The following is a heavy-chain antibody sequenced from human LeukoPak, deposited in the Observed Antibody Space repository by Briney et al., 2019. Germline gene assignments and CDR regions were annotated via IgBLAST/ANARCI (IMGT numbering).Heavy chain of an antibody. CDR3: ARRRTGWQVFDF. CDR1: IHSIRCCY. CDR2: IYHSGST. V-gene: IGHV4-59*01. J-gene: IGHJ4*02. Sequence: SETLSLTCTLCIHSIRCCYWRGLRQPPGKGLEWLGYIYHSGSTNYNPSLKSRVTISVDTSKNQFSLKLSSVPAADTATYYGARRRTGWQVFDFWGQGTLVTVSS. D-gene: IGHD3/OR15-3a*01.